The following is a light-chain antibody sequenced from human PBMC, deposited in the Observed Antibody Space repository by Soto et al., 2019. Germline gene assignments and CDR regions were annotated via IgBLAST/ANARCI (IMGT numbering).Light chain of an antibody. V-gene: IGKV1-33*01. CDR1: QDISNY. CDR2: DAS. Sequence: DIQMTQSPSSLFTSVGDRVTITCQASQDISNYLNWYQQKPGKAPKLLIYDASNLERGVPSRFSGSGSGTDFTFTISSLQPEDIATYYCQQYDNLPYTFGQGTKLEIK. J-gene: IGKJ2*01. CDR3: QQYDNLPYT.